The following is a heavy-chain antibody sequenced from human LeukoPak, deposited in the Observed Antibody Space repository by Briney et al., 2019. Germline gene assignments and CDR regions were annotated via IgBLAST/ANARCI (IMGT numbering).Heavy chain of an antibody. D-gene: IGHD3-10*01. CDR1: GYTFNSYW. Sequence: GGSLRLSCVASGYTFNSYWMNWVRQAPGKGLEWVANINRDGSKKYYVDSVKSPFTISRDNAKNALYLQTNSLRAEDAAVYYCVREIFGLDYWGQGTLVTVSS. CDR3: VREIFGLDY. J-gene: IGHJ4*02. V-gene: IGHV3-7*01. CDR2: INRDGSKK.